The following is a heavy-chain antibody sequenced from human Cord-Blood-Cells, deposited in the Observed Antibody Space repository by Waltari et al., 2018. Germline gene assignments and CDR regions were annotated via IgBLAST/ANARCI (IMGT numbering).Heavy chain of an antibody. CDR1: GGTFSSSA. V-gene: IGHV1-69*01. Sequence: QVQLVQSGAEVKKPGSSVKVSCKASGGTFSSSAISWVRQAPGQGLEWMGGIIPIFGTANYAQKFQGRVTITADESTSTAYMELSSLRSEDTAVYYCARPSWYYYYYGMDVWGQGTTVTVSS. D-gene: IGHD2-2*01. J-gene: IGHJ6*02. CDR3: ARPSWYYYYYGMDV. CDR2: IIPIFGTA.